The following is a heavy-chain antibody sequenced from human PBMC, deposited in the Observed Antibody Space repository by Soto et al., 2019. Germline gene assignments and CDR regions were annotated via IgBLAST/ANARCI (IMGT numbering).Heavy chain of an antibody. D-gene: IGHD6-13*01. Sequence: SETLSLTCTVSGGSISSYYWSWIRQPPGEGLEWIGYIYYSGSTNYNPSLKSRVTISVDTSKNQFSLKLSSVTAADTAVYYCARFNRIAAAGTDYYYGMDVWGQGTTVTAP. CDR3: ARFNRIAAAGTDYYYGMDV. J-gene: IGHJ6*02. CDR1: GGSISSYY. CDR2: IYYSGST. V-gene: IGHV4-59*01.